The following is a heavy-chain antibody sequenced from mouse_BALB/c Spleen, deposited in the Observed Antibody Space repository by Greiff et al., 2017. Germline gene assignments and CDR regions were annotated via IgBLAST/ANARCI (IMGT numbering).Heavy chain of an antibody. D-gene: IGHD1-1*01. CDR1: GYSFTSYW. CDR2: IDPSDSET. CDR3: ALLPGFAY. J-gene: IGHJ3*01. V-gene: IGHV1-74*01. Sequence: VQLQQSGPQLVRPGASVKISCKASGYSFTSYWMHWVKQRPGQGLEWIGMIDPSDSETRLNQKFKDKATLTVDKSSSTAYMQLSSPTSEDSAVYYCALLPGFAYWGQGTLVTVSA.